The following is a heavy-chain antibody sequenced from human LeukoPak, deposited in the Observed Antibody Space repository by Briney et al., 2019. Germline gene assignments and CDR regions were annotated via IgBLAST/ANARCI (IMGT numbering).Heavy chain of an antibody. V-gene: IGHV3-21*01. Sequence: GGSLRLSCAASGFTFSNYNMNWVRQAPGKGLEWVSSISISHSYISYADSVKGRFTISRDNAKNSLFLRMNSLRAEDTALYYCARDGMSGSPYAFDIWGQGTMVTVSS. D-gene: IGHD1-26*01. CDR3: ARDGMSGSPYAFDI. J-gene: IGHJ3*02. CDR2: ISISHSYI. CDR1: GFTFSNYN.